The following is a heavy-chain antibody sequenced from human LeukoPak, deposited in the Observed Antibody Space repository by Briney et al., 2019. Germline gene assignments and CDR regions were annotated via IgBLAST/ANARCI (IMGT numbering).Heavy chain of an antibody. J-gene: IGHJ2*01. D-gene: IGHD4-17*01. Sequence: SETLSLTCTVSGGSISSSSYYWGWIRQPPGKGLEWIGSIYYSGSAYYNPSLKSRVTISVDTSKNQFSLKLSSVTAADTAVYYCARRPYYGDYGYFDLWGRGTLVTVSS. CDR2: IYYSGSA. V-gene: IGHV4-39*01. CDR1: GGSISSSSYY. CDR3: ARRPYYGDYGYFDL.